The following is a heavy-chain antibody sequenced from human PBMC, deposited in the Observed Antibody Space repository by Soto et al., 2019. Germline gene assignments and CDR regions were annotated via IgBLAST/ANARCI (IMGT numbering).Heavy chain of an antibody. J-gene: IGHJ4*02. V-gene: IGHV4-30-4*01. CDR3: AREPRYYYDSSGYYYSAY. Sequence: QVQLQESGPGLVKPSQTLSLTCTVSGGSISSGDYYWSWIRQPPGKSLEWIGYIYYSGSTYYNPSLKSRVTISVDTSKNQFSLKLSSVTAADTAVYYCAREPRYYYDSSGYYYSAYWGQGTLVTVSS. CDR2: IYYSGST. D-gene: IGHD3-22*01. CDR1: GGSISSGDYY.